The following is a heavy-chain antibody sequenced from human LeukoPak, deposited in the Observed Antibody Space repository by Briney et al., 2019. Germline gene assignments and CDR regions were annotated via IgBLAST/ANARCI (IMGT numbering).Heavy chain of an antibody. Sequence: GGSLRLSCAASGFTFNTYTMNWVRQAPGKGLEWVSSISSDSNYIYYADSVKGRFTISRDNAKNSLYLQMNSLRAEETAVYYCARFLGLWVGLGEIWRGANYYYYGMDVWGQGTTVTVSS. CDR2: ISSDSNYI. J-gene: IGHJ6*02. D-gene: IGHD5-18*01. CDR1: GFTFNTYT. V-gene: IGHV3-21*01. CDR3: ARFLGLWVGLGEIWRGANYYYYGMDV.